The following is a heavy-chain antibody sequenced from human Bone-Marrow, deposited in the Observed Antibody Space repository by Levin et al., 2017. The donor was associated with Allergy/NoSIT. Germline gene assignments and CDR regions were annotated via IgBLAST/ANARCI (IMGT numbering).Heavy chain of an antibody. D-gene: IGHD3-3*01. CDR2: ISDTGNT. CDR1: GVSISSTTDY. V-gene: IGHV4-39*01. Sequence: SETLSLICSVSGVSISSTTDYWGWVRQSPGQGLEWIGSISDTGNTYYSPSLKGRVTMSVDTSKTQFSLSLKSVTAAATAVFYCARHKWDKWSDTFDYFDNWGQGTLVTVSS. CDR3: ARHKWDKWSDTFDYFDN. J-gene: IGHJ4*02.